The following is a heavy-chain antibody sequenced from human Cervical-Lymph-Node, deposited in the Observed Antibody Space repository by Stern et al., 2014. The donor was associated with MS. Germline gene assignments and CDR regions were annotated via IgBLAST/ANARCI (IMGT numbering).Heavy chain of an antibody. CDR3: ARGLAGELSTPSYFDY. CDR2: INPSGGST. Sequence: VQLVQSGAEVKKPGASGKVSCKASGYTFTSYYMHWVRQAPGQGLEWMGRINPSGGSTSYAQKFQGRVTMTRDTSTSTVYMELSSLRSEDTAVYYCARGLAGELSTPSYFDYWGQGTLVTVSS. CDR1: GYTFTSYY. D-gene: IGHD3-16*02. J-gene: IGHJ4*02. V-gene: IGHV1-46*01.